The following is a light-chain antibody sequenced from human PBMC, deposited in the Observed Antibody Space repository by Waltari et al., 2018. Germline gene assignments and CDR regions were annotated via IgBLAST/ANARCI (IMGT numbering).Light chain of an antibody. CDR3: CSYAGSNYFYV. V-gene: IGLV2-8*01. Sequence: QSALTQPPSASGSHGQSVTLSCAGTRNDVGCYNFVSWYQQHPGKAPKLMIFEVNQRPSGVPDRFSGSKSGNTASLTVSGLQAEDEADYYCCSYAGSNYFYVFGTGTKVTVL. J-gene: IGLJ1*01. CDR2: EVN. CDR1: RNDVGCYNF.